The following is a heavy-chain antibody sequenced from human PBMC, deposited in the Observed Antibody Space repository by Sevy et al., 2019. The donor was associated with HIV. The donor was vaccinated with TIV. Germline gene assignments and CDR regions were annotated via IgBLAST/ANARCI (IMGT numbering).Heavy chain of an antibody. CDR1: GFIFSSYG. Sequence: GGSLRLSCAASGFIFSSYGMHWVRQAPGKGLEWVTFIRNDGSTKYYADSVRGRFTISRDNSKRTVYLQMSRLRPEDTAVYYCARTRYLGYYGSGSYYRSYYYYGMDVWGQGTTVTVSS. J-gene: IGHJ6*02. CDR3: ARTRYLGYYGSGSYYRSYYYYGMDV. CDR2: IRNDGSTK. V-gene: IGHV3-30*02. D-gene: IGHD3-10*01.